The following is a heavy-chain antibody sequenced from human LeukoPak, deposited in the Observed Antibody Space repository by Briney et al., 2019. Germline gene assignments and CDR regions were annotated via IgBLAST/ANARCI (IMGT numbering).Heavy chain of an antibody. CDR3: ARDGTAAGLYFDL. J-gene: IGHJ4*01. Sequence: GGXLRLSCAVSGFTFSDYWMNWVRQAPGKGLEWVASIRQDGGEKSYVDSVKGRFTISRDNTKRSLYLRMSSLRAEDTAVYYCARDGTAAGLYFDLWGQGTLVTVSS. CDR1: GFTFSDYW. CDR2: IRQDGGEK. D-gene: IGHD6-13*01. V-gene: IGHV3-7*01.